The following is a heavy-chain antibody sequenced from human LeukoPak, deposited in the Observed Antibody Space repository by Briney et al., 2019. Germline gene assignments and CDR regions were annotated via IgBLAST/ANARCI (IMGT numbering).Heavy chain of an antibody. V-gene: IGHV3-21*01. CDR3: ARDPDSGYDWHYYGMDV. D-gene: IGHD5-12*01. J-gene: IGHJ6*02. CDR1: GFTFSSYS. Sequence: GGSLRLSCAASGFTFSSYSMNWVRQAPGKGLEWVSSISSSSSYIYYADPVKGRFTISRDNAKNSLYLQMNSLRAEDTAVYYCARDPDSGYDWHYYGMDVWGQGTTVTVSS. CDR2: ISSSSSYI.